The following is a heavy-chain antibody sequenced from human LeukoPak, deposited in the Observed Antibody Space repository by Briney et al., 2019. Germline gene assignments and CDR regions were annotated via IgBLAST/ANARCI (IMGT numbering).Heavy chain of an antibody. CDR3: ARVGMRDAFDI. D-gene: IGHD2-15*01. J-gene: IGHJ3*02. CDR1: GFTFSSYD. V-gene: IGHV3-13*01. CDR2: IGTAGDT. Sequence: GGSLRLSCAASGFTFSSYDMHWVRQATGKGLEWVSAIGTAGDTYYPGSVKGRFTISRENAKNSLYLQMNSLRAGDTAVYYCARVGMRDAFDIWGQGTMVTVSS.